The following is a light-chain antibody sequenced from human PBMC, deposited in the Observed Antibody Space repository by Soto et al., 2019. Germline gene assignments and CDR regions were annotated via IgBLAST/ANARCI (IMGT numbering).Light chain of an antibody. CDR1: ESVGSN. Sequence: TVMTQSPASLSVSPGERATLSCRASESVGSNVAWYQHKPGQAPRLLIYGASTRATGVPARFSGSASGTEFTLPISSLQSEDSAVYYCQEYSNWWTFGQGTKIEIK. CDR3: QEYSNWWT. CDR2: GAS. J-gene: IGKJ1*01. V-gene: IGKV3-15*01.